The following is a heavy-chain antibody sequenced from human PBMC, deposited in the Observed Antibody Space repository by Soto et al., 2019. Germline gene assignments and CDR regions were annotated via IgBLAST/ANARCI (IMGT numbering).Heavy chain of an antibody. CDR2: ISGHNGNT. CDR1: GYTFTNHG. CDR3: ARDLYPLAYYFDY. Sequence: ASVKVSCKASGYTFTNHGISWVRQAPGQGLEWLGWISGHNGNTKYAQRLQGRVTMTTDTSTSTAYMELRSLKSDDTAVYYCARDLYPLAYYFDYWGQGLQVTVSS. J-gene: IGHJ4*02. V-gene: IGHV1-18*01.